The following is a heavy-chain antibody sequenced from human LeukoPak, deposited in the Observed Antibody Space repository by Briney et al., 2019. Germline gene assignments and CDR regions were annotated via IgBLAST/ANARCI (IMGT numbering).Heavy chain of an antibody. CDR3: ARDWGYYYYYGMDV. J-gene: IGHJ6*02. CDR2: ISSSSSYI. CDR1: GVTFSSYS. V-gene: IGHV3-21*01. Sequence: VRSLRLSRAASGVTFSSYSMNCVPRAPGKGLGWVSSISSSSSYIYYADSVKGRFTISRDNAKNSLYLQMNSLRAEDTAVYYCARDWGYYYYYGMDVWGQGTTVTVPS. D-gene: IGHD3-16*01.